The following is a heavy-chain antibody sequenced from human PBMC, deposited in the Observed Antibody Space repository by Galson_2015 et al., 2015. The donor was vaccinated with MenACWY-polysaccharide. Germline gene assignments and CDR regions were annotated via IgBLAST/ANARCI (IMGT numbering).Heavy chain of an antibody. Sequence: SLRLSCAASGFTFGSYEMNWVRQAPGKGLEWVSYISSSGSTIYYADSVKGRFTISRDNAKNSVSLQMNSLRAEDTAIYYCVRVIYCSGGRCPDYWGQGTLVTVSS. V-gene: IGHV3-48*03. CDR1: GFTFGSYE. CDR2: ISSSGSTI. J-gene: IGHJ4*02. CDR3: VRVIYCSGGRCPDY. D-gene: IGHD2-15*01.